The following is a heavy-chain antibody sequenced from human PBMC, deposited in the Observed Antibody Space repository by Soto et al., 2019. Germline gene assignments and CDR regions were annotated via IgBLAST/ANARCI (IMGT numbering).Heavy chain of an antibody. Sequence: XGTLTLTCTVTGDSINNRSYYWGWIRQPPGKGLEWIGSIYYSGSTYNNPSLKSRVSMSVDTSKNQFSLKLRSVTAADTALYYCARQRTSVVTQAYFDSWGQGSLVTVSS. V-gene: IGHV4-39*01. D-gene: IGHD2-21*02. CDR3: ARQRTSVVTQAYFDS. J-gene: IGHJ4*02. CDR2: IYYSGST. CDR1: GDSINNRSYY.